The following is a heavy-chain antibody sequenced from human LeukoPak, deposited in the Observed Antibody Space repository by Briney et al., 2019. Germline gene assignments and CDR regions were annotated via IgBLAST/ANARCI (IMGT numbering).Heavy chain of an antibody. CDR1: GLRFRSYA. J-gene: IGHJ4*02. CDR3: AKGRCSGVGCDSFHS. Sequence: GGSLRLSCVASGLRFRSYAMNWVRQAPGKGLECISTISDDSSFTYYADSVKGRSAISRDDSKNTLYLQMNNLKVEDMAVYYCAKGRCSGVGCDSFHSWGQGALVTVSS. D-gene: IGHD2-15*01. V-gene: IGHV3-23*01. CDR2: ISDDSSFT.